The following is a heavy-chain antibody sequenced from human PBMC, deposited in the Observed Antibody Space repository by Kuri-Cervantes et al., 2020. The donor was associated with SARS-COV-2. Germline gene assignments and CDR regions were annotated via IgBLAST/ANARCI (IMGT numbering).Heavy chain of an antibody. J-gene: IGHJ6*03. Sequence: GESLKISCAASGFTFSDYYMSWIRQAPGKGLEWVSYISSSGSTIYYADSVKGRVTISRDNAKNSLYLQMNSLRAEDTAVYFCAREFYDVWSTCYYYYYYYMDVWGKGNTVTVSS. D-gene: IGHD3-3*01. CDR1: GFTFSDYY. V-gene: IGHV3-11*04. CDR3: AREFYDVWSTCYYYYYYYMDV. CDR2: ISSSGSTI.